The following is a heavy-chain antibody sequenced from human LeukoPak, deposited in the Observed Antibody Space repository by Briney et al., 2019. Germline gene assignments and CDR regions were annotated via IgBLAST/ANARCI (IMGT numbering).Heavy chain of an antibody. V-gene: IGHV4-39*01. J-gene: IGHJ6*02. CDR3: ANTRGILYHHGISGV. CDR2: IYYSGNT. D-gene: IGHD2-21*01. CDR1: GGSISSSSYY. Sequence: PSETLSLTCTVSGGSISSSSYYWGWIRQPPGKGLEWIVSIYYSGNTYYNPSLKSRVTISVDTSKNQFSLKLTSVTAADTAVYYCANTRGILYHHGISGVWGQGTTVTVSS.